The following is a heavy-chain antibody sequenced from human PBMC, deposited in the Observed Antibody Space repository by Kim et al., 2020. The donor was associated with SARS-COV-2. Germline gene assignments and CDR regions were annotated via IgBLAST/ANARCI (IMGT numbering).Heavy chain of an antibody. CDR1: GYTFTSYD. J-gene: IGHJ6*02. Sequence: ASVKVSCKASGYTFTSYDINWVRQATGQGLEWMGWMNPNSGNTGYAQKFQGRVTMTRNTSISTAYMELSSLRSEDTAVYYCATGGVSYSSGWYYYYYYGMDVWGQGTTVTVSS. CDR2: MNPNSGNT. V-gene: IGHV1-8*01. D-gene: IGHD6-19*01. CDR3: ATGGVSYSSGWYYYYYYGMDV.